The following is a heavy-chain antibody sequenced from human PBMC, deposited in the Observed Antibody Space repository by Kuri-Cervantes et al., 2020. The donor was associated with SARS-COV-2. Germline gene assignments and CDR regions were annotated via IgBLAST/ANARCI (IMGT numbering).Heavy chain of an antibody. J-gene: IGHJ3*02. Sequence: GGSLRLSCAASGFTFSSYDTHWVRQATGKGLEWVSAIGTAGDTYYPGSVKGRFTISRENAKNSLYLQMNSLRAGDTAVYYCARGDVQSGVDAFDIWGQGTMVTVSS. D-gene: IGHD1-1*01. V-gene: IGHV3-13*04. CDR1: GFTFSSYD. CDR2: IGTAGDT. CDR3: ARGDVQSGVDAFDI.